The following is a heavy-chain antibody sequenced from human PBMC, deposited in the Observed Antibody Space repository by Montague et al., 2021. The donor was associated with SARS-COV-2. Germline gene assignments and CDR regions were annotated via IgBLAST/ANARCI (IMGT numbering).Heavy chain of an antibody. CDR3: ARDTRYYYDSSGYPDY. CDR1: GFTFSDYY. J-gene: IGHJ4*02. V-gene: IGHV3-11*01. Sequence: SLRLSCAASGFTFSDYYMSWIRQAPGKGLEWVSYISSSGSTIYYADSVKGRFTISRDSAKNSLYLQMNSLRAEDTAVYHCARDTRYYYDSSGYPDYRGQGTLVTVSS. CDR2: ISSSGSTI. D-gene: IGHD3-22*01.